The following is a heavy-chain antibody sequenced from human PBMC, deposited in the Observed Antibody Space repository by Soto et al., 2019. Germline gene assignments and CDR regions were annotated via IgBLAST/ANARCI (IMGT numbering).Heavy chain of an antibody. CDR3: SSSVAGSDFFPPDFDS. CDR2: IRRKAYSYAT. Sequence: EVQLVDSGGDLVQPGGSLKLSCAASGFTFSGSAMNWVRQAYGTGLEWFGQIRRKAYSYATVYDESLKGRFIISRDDLKNMAYLQMNSLNIADTAGYYCSSSVAGSDFFPPDFDSWGQGTLVIVSS. V-gene: IGHV3-73*02. J-gene: IGHJ4*02. D-gene: IGHD2-21*01. CDR1: GFTFSGSA.